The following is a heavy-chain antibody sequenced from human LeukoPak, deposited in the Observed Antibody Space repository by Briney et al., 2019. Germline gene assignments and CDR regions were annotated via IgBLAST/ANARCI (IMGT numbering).Heavy chain of an antibody. J-gene: IGHJ6*02. CDR2: IGTSNT. V-gene: IGHV3-23*01. D-gene: IGHD3-9*01. CDR1: GFTFSNYA. Sequence: GGSLRLSCAASGFTFSNYAMTWVRQAPGKGLEWVSSIGTSNTYYADSVKDRFTISRDDSKNTLYLQMDSLRAGDTALYYCAKEGGAGYGYGMDVWGQGTTVTVSS. CDR3: AKEGGAGYGYGMDV.